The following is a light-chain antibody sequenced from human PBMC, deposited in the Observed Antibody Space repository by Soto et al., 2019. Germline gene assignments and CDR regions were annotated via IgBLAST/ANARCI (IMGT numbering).Light chain of an antibody. V-gene: IGKV3-20*01. CDR2: GAS. Sequence: EIVMTQSPATLSVSPGERATLSCRAIQSVDITNLAWYQQRPGQAPSLLIYGASRRATGIPDRFSVSGSGTDFTLTISRLEPEDFAVYYCQHFDTTPPWTFGQGTKVDIK. J-gene: IGKJ1*01. CDR3: QHFDTTPPWT. CDR1: QSVDITN.